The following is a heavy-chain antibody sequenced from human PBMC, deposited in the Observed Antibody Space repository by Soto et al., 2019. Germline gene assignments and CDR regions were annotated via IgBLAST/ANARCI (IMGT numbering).Heavy chain of an antibody. CDR2: ISGGGIST. J-gene: IGHJ5*02. CDR3: ARDAISMVRGTNNGFDP. V-gene: IGHV3-23*01. CDR1: GFTFSNYA. D-gene: IGHD3-10*01. Sequence: EVQLLESGGGLVQPGGSLTLSCAASGFTFSNYAMSWVRQAPGKGLEWVSAISGGGISTYYADSVRGRFTISRDHSRNTLYLRMNRLRAEDTAVYYCARDAISMVRGTNNGFDPWGQGTLVTVSS.